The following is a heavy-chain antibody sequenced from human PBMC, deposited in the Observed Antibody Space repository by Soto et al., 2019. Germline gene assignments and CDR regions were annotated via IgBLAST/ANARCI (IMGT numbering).Heavy chain of an antibody. CDR1: GFTFDDYA. J-gene: IGHJ4*02. V-gene: IGHV3-9*01. CDR2: ISWNSGSI. D-gene: IGHD6-13*01. CDR3: AKDLRYSSSWPTGGIDY. Sequence: GGSLRLSCAASGFTFDDYAMHWVRQAPGKGLEWVSGISWNSGSIGYADSVKGRFTISRDNAKNSLYLQMNSLRAEDTALYYCAKDLRYSSSWPTGGIDYWGQGTLVTVSS.